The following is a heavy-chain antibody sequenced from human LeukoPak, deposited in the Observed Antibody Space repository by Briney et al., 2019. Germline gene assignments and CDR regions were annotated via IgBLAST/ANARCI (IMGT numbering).Heavy chain of an antibody. D-gene: IGHD3/OR15-3a*01. CDR2: IWNDGSNK. Sequence: GGSLRLSCAASGFSFSSYAMSWVRQAPGKGLEWVALIWNDGSNKYYADSVKGRSIISRDNSKNTLYLQMNSLRAEDTAIYYCAREWTRTGPFDYWGRGTLVTVSS. V-gene: IGHV3-33*08. CDR1: GFSFSSYA. J-gene: IGHJ4*02. CDR3: AREWTRTGPFDY.